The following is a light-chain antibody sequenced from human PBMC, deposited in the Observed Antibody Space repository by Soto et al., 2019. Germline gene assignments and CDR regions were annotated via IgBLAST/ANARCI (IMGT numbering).Light chain of an antibody. J-gene: IGLJ1*01. CDR1: SSDVGAYNY. Sequence: QSVLTQPASVSGSPGQSITISCTGTSSDVGAYNYDSWYQQYPGEAPKVIIYDVSHRPAGVSNRFSGSKSGNTASLTISGLQTQDEADYYCSSYTGATTYGFGTGTKVTVL. CDR3: SSYTGATTYG. CDR2: DVS. V-gene: IGLV2-14*01.